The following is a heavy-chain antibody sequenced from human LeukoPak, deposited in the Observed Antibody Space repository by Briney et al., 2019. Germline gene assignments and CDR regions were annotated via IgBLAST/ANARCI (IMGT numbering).Heavy chain of an antibody. CDR3: ARANRYDLYFDY. CDR1: GDSISGFY. D-gene: IGHD5-12*01. J-gene: IGHJ4*02. CDR2: IYYSGSS. Sequence: SETLSLTCSVSGDSISGFYWSWIRQPPGKGLEWIGYIYYSGSSNYNPSLKSRVTISVDTSKNQISLKLSSVTAADTAVYYCARANRYDLYFDYWGQGTLATVSS. V-gene: IGHV4-59*01.